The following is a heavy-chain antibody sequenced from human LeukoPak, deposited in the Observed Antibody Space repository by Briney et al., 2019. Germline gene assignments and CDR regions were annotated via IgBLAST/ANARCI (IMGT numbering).Heavy chain of an antibody. CDR2: IYYSGST. V-gene: IGHV4-39*06. D-gene: IGHD5-18*01. Sequence: SETLSLTCTVSGGSISSSSYYWGWIRQPPGKGLEWIGSIYYSGSTYYNPSLKSRVTISVDTSKNQFPLKLSSVTAADTAVYYCAGGYSYGYDYWGQGTLVTVSS. CDR3: AGGYSYGYDY. CDR1: GGSISSSSYY. J-gene: IGHJ4*02.